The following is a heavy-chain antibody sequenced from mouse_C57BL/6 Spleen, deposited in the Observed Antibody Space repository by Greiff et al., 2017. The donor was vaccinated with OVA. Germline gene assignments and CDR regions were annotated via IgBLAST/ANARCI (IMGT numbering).Heavy chain of an antibody. CDR3: ARDRTTVVERGYYFDY. J-gene: IGHJ2*01. CDR1: GFTFSSYA. CDR2: ISDGGSYT. V-gene: IGHV5-4*01. Sequence: EVMLVESGGGLVKPGGSLKLSCAASGFTFSSYAMSWVRQTPEKRLEWVATISDGGSYTYYPDNVKGRFTISRDNAKNNLYLQMSHLKSEDTAMYYCARDRTTVVERGYYFDYWGQGTTLTVSS. D-gene: IGHD1-1*01.